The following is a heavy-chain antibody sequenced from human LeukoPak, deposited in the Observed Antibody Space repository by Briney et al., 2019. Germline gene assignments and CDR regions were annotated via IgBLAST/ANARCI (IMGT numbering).Heavy chain of an antibody. V-gene: IGHV1-18*01. Sequence: ASVKVSCKASGYTFTSYGISWVRQAPGQGLEWMGWISAYNGNTNYAQKFQGRVTITADESTSTAYMELSSLRSEDTAVYYCASGFDWGYWGQGTLVTVSS. J-gene: IGHJ4*02. CDR3: ASGFDWGY. CDR2: ISAYNGNT. CDR1: GYTFTSYG. D-gene: IGHD7-27*01.